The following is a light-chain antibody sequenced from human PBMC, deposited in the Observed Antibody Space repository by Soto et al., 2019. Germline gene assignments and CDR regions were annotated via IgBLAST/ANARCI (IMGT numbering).Light chain of an antibody. CDR2: AAS. V-gene: IGKV1-39*01. Sequence: DIQMTQSPSSLSASVGDRVTITCRASQSISTFVNWYQQKPGKAPKLLIFAASNLKSGVPSRFSGGGSGTDFTLTITTLQPEDFATYYCQQSYNTPPITFGQGTRLEIK. J-gene: IGKJ5*01. CDR3: QQSYNTPPIT. CDR1: QSISTF.